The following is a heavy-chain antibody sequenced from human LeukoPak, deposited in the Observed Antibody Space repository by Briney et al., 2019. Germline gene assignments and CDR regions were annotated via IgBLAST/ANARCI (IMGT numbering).Heavy chain of an antibody. CDR2: INSDGSST. J-gene: IGHJ5*02. Sequence: GGSLRLSCAASGFTFSSYWMHWVRQAPGKGLVWVSRINSDGSSTSYADSVKGRFTISRDNAKNSLYLQMNSLRAEDTALYYCAKDPMVRGVIINNWFDPWGQGTLVTVSS. V-gene: IGHV3-74*01. D-gene: IGHD3-10*01. CDR1: GFTFSSYW. CDR3: AKDPMVRGVIINNWFDP.